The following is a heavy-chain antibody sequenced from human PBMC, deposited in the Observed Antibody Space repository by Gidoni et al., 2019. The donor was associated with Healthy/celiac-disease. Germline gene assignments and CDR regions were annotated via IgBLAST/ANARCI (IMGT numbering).Heavy chain of an antibody. J-gene: IGHJ4*02. V-gene: IGHV4-39*01. D-gene: IGHD3-10*01. Sequence: QLQLQESGPGLVKPSETLSLTCTVSGGSISSSSYYWGWIRQPPGKGLEWIGSIYYRGSTYYNPSLKSRVTISVDTSKNQFSLKLSSVTAADTAVYYCARLGGGYHYYGSGPDILPATAKYWGQGTLITVSS. CDR3: ARLGGGYHYYGSGPDILPATAKY. CDR1: GGSISSSSYY. CDR2: IYYRGST.